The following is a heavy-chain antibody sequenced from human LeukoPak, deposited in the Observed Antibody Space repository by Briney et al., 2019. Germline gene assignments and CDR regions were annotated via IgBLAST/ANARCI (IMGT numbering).Heavy chain of an antibody. D-gene: IGHD3-10*01. J-gene: IGHJ6*02. Sequence: ASVNVSCKVSGYTLTELSMHWVRQAPGKGLEWMGGFDPEDGETIYAQKFQGRVTMTEDTSTDTAYMELSSLRSEDTAVYYCATDPLWFGGANPDDGMDVWGQGTTVIVSS. CDR3: ATDPLWFGGANPDDGMDV. CDR2: FDPEDGET. V-gene: IGHV1-24*01. CDR1: GYTLTELS.